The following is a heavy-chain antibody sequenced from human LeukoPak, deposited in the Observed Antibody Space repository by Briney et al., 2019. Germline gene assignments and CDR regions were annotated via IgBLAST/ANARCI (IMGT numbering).Heavy chain of an antibody. J-gene: IGHJ4*02. V-gene: IGHV4-34*01. CDR3: ARGAAVAAFDY. D-gene: IGHD6-19*01. CDR1: GGSFSGYY. Sequence: SETLSLTCAAYGGSFSGYYWSWIRQPPGKGLEWIGEINHGGSTNYNPSLKSRVTISVDTSKNQFSLKLSSVTAADTAVYYCARGAAVAAFDYWGQGTLVTVSS. CDR2: INHGGST.